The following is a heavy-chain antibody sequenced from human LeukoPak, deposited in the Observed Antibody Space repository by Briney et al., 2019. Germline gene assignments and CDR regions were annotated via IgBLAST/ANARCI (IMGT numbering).Heavy chain of an antibody. J-gene: IGHJ4*02. Sequence: PGRSLRLSCAASGFTFSSYWMSWVRQAPGKGLEWVANIKQDGSEKYYVDSVKGRFTISRDNAKNSLYLQMNSLRAEDTAVYYCARDDVGNSNSWYFDYWGQGTLVTVSS. CDR1: GFTFSSYW. CDR3: ARDDVGNSNSWYFDY. CDR2: IKQDGSEK. D-gene: IGHD6-13*01. V-gene: IGHV3-7*01.